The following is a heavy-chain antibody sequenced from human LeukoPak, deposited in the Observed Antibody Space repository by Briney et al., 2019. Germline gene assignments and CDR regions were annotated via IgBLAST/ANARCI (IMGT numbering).Heavy chain of an antibody. D-gene: IGHD6-19*01. V-gene: IGHV3-11*01. J-gene: IGHJ3*02. CDR3: ARVGRSGWYGKAAFDI. CDR2: ISSSGSTI. Sequence: GGSLRLSCAASGFTFSDYYMSWIRQAPGKGLEWVSYISSSGSTIYYADSVKGRFTISRDNAKNSLYLQMNSLRAEDTAVYYCARVGRSGWYGKAAFDIWGQGTVVTVSS. CDR1: GFTFSDYY.